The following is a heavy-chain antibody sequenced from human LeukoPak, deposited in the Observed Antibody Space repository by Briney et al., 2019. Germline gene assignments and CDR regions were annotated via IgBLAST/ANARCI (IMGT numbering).Heavy chain of an antibody. D-gene: IGHD3-10*01. V-gene: IGHV1-69*04. CDR3: ARDFRVRGVIMTPYYYYGMDV. CDR1: GGTFSSYA. J-gene: IGHJ6*02. Sequence: ASVKVSCKASGGTFSSYAISWVRQAPGQGLEWMGRIIPILGIANYAQKFQGRVTITADKSTSTDYMELSSLRSEDTAVYYCARDFRVRGVIMTPYYYYGMDVWGQGTTVTVSS. CDR2: IIPILGIA.